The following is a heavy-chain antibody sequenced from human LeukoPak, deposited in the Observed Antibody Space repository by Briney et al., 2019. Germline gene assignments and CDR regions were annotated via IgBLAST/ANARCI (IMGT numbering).Heavy chain of an antibody. J-gene: IGHJ3*02. CDR2: INHSGST. Sequence: GSLRLSCAASGFTFSSHGMNWVRQPPGKGLEWIGEINHSGSTNYNPSLKSRVTISVDTSKNQFSLKLSSVTAADTAVYYCARLGVAPRAFDIWGQGTMVTVSS. CDR3: ARLGVAPRAFDI. D-gene: IGHD3-3*01. V-gene: IGHV4-34*01. CDR1: GFTFSSHG.